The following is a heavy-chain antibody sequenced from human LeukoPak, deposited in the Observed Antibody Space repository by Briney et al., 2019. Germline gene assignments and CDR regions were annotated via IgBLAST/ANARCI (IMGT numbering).Heavy chain of an antibody. Sequence: GGSLRLSCVASGVTFSDYAMNWVRPAPGKGLEWVSAITASGYSTYFADSGKGRFTISRDNSKNTLYLQMNSLRADDTAVYYCAKGPGSDFWSGSYPFDYWGQGTLVTVSS. CDR2: ITASGYST. V-gene: IGHV3-23*01. CDR3: AKGPGSDFWSGSYPFDY. CDR1: GVTFSDYA. D-gene: IGHD3-3*01. J-gene: IGHJ4*02.